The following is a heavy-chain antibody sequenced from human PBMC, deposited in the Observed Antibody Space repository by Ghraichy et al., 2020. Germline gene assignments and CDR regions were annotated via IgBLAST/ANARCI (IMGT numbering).Heavy chain of an antibody. J-gene: IGHJ5*02. Sequence: SETLSLTCTVSGGSISSYYWSWIRQPPGKGMEWIGYLSNSGSTNYNPSLKSRVTISVDTSKNQFSLKLSSVTAADTAVYYCARAIYSSSWYWFDPWCQGTLVTVSS. CDR2: LSNSGST. CDR3: ARAIYSSSWYWFDP. V-gene: IGHV4-59*01. CDR1: GGSISSYY. D-gene: IGHD6-13*01.